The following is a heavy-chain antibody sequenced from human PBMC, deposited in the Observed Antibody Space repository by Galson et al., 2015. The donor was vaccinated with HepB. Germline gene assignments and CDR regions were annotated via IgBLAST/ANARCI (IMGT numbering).Heavy chain of an antibody. Sequence: SLRLSCAASGFTFSDYAMHWVRQAPGKGLEWVTVISYDGGNKYYAQSVKGRFTISRDNPKNTLYLQMNSLRDEDTAVYYCGRGGSGWSLHYWGQGTLVTVSS. CDR2: ISYDGGNK. D-gene: IGHD6-19*01. CDR1: GFTFSDYA. CDR3: GRGGSGWSLHY. J-gene: IGHJ4*02. V-gene: IGHV3-30-3*01.